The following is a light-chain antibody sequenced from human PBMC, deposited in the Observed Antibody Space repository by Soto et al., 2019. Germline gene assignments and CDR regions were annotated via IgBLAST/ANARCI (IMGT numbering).Light chain of an antibody. Sequence: QSVRTQPASVSGSPGQSITISCTGTSSDVGSYDLVSWYQQRPGKAPKLMIYEGTKRPSGVSIRFSGSKSGNTASLTISGLQAEDEADYYCCSYAGSSTFVFGTGTKVTVL. CDR1: SSDVGSYDL. CDR3: CSYAGSSTFV. CDR2: EGT. V-gene: IGLV2-23*03. J-gene: IGLJ1*01.